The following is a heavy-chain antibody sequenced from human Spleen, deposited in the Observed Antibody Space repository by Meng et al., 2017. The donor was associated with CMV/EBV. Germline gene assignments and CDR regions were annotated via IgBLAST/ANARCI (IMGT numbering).Heavy chain of an antibody. CDR3: AKTTAAARIYYFDY. V-gene: IGHV3-23*01. Sequence: GESLKISCAASGFTSSNYAINWVRQAPGKGLEWISAISGTGATTYYADSVKGRFTISRDNSKNSVHLQMKSLRAEDTAMYYCAKTTAAARIYYFDYWGQGTLVTVSS. J-gene: IGHJ4*02. D-gene: IGHD6-13*01. CDR1: GFTSSNYA. CDR2: ISGTGATT.